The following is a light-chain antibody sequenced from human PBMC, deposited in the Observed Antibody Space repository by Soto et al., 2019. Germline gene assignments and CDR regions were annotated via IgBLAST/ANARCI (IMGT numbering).Light chain of an antibody. Sequence: EIVLTQSPGTLSLSPGERATLSCRASQSVSSSYLAWYQQKPGQAPRLLIYGASSRATGIPDRVSGSGSGTDFTLTISRLEPEDFAVYYCQQYGSSLVTFGQATTLEIK. J-gene: IGKJ2*01. V-gene: IGKV3-20*01. CDR1: QSVSSSY. CDR2: GAS. CDR3: QQYGSSLVT.